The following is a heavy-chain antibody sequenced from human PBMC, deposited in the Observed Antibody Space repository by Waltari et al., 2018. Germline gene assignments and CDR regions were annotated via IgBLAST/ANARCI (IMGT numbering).Heavy chain of an antibody. J-gene: IGHJ4*02. CDR2: ISTSGSRI. CDR1: GFTFSAYH. CDR3: ASGEGV. V-gene: IGHV3-11*04. Sequence: QVQLVESGGGLVKPGGSLRLSCAASGFTFSAYHMSWIREDPGRGLVWLSYISTSGSRIYYADSVKGRFTISRDKAKSSVYLQMSSVRVEDTAVYYCASGEGVWGQGTLVTVSS.